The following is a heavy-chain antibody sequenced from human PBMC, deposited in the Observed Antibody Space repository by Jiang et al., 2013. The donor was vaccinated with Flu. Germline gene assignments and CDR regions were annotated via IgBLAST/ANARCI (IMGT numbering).Heavy chain of an antibody. J-gene: IGHJ4*02. Sequence: EWIGYIYYMGAPTTTRPSKSRVTISVDTSKNQFSLKLSSVTAADTAVYYCARTPNDSSSYYFDYWGQGTLVTVSS. D-gene: IGHD3-22*01. V-gene: IGHV4-31*02. CDR2: IYYMGAP. CDR3: ARTPNDSSSYYFDY.